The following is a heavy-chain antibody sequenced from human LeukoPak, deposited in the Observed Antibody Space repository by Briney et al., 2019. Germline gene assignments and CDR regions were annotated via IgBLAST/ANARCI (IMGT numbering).Heavy chain of an antibody. Sequence: ASVKVSCKASGYTFTSYAMNWVRQAPGQGLEWMGWINTNTGKPTYAQGFTGRFVFSLDSSVSTAYLQINSLNAEGTAMYYCARAASLDYWGQGTLVTVSS. CDR1: GYTFTSYA. CDR2: INTNTGKP. V-gene: IGHV7-4-1*02. D-gene: IGHD2-2*01. J-gene: IGHJ4*02. CDR3: ARAASLDY.